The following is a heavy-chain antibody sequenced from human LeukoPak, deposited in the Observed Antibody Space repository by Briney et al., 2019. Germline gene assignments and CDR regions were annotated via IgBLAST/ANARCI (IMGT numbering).Heavy chain of an antibody. V-gene: IGHV3-74*01. J-gene: IGHJ4*02. Sequence: GGSLRLSCAASGFTFSSYWMHWVRQAPGKGLVWVSRINSDGSSTTYADSVKGRFTISRDNAKNTLYLQMNSLRAEDTAVYYCAKAGYSSGWTRDYFDYWGQGTLVTVSS. CDR1: GFTFSSYW. D-gene: IGHD6-19*01. CDR3: AKAGYSSGWTRDYFDY. CDR2: INSDGSST.